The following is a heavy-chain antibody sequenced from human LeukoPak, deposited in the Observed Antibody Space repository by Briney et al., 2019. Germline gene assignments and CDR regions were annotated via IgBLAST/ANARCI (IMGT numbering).Heavy chain of an antibody. Sequence: SETLSLTCTVSGGSISSSSYYWGWIRQPPGKGLEWIGSIYYSGSTYYNPSLKSRVTISVDTSKNQFSLKLSSVTAADTAVYYCARDRGVIQYSGYDFFDYWGQGTLVTVSS. CDR2: IYYSGST. CDR1: GGSISSSSYY. J-gene: IGHJ4*02. CDR3: ARDRGVIQYSGYDFFDY. V-gene: IGHV4-39*07. D-gene: IGHD5-12*01.